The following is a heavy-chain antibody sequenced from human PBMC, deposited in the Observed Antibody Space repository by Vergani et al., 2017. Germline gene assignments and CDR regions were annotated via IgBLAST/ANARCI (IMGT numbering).Heavy chain of an antibody. J-gene: IGHJ3*02. D-gene: IGHD3-22*01. CDR2: ISNSSSYI. CDR1: GFTFSSYS. Sequence: EVQLVESGGGLVKPGGSLRLSCAASGFTFSSYSMNWVRQAPGKGLEWVSSISNSSSYIYYADSVKGRFTISRDNAKNSLYLQMNSLRAEDTAVYYCARVSTLYDSSGYCDAFDIWGQGTMVTVSS. CDR3: ARVSTLYDSSGYCDAFDI. V-gene: IGHV3-21*01.